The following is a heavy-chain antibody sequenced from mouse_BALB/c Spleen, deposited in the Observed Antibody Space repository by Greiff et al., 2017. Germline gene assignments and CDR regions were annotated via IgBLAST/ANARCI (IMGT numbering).Heavy chain of an antibody. CDR3: ARSPYYYGSSSSSWFAY. J-gene: IGHJ3*01. D-gene: IGHD1-1*01. CDR2: INPGSGGT. CDR1: GYAFTNYL. Sequence: VQLQQSGAELVRPGTSVKVSCKASGYAFTNYLIEWVKQRPGQGLEWIGVINPGSGGTNYNEKFKGMATLTADKSSSTAYMQLSSLTSDDSAVYFCARSPYYYGSSSSSWFAYWGQGTLVTVSA. V-gene: IGHV1-54*01.